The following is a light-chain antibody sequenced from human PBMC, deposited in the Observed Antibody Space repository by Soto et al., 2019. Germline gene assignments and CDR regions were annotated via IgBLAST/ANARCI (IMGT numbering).Light chain of an antibody. V-gene: IGKV3-15*01. CDR2: DAS. J-gene: IGKJ5*01. CDR3: QQYRNWPSIT. CDR1: QSVSSS. Sequence: EVVMTQSPATLSVSPGERATLSCRASQSVSSSLAWYQQRPGQAPRLLIYDASTRATGIPARFSGSGSGTEFTLTISRLQSEDFAVYYCQQYRNWPSITFGQGTRLEIK.